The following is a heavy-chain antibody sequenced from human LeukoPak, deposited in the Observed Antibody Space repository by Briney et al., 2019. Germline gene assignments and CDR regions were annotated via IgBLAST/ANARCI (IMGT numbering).Heavy chain of an antibody. J-gene: IGHJ6*03. CDR1: GYTFTSYA. CDR2: INTNTGNP. Sequence: ASVKVSCKASGYTFTSYAMNWVRQAPGQGLEWMGWINTNTGNPTYAQGFTGRFVFSLDTSVSTAYLQISSLKAEGTAVYYCAREPNYYDSSGYYGGYYYYYMDVWGKGTTVTISS. CDR3: AREPNYYDSSGYYGGYYYYYMDV. V-gene: IGHV7-4-1*02. D-gene: IGHD3-22*01.